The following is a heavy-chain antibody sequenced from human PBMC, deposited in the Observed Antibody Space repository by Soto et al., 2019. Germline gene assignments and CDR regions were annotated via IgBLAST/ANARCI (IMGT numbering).Heavy chain of an antibody. D-gene: IGHD3-16*01. Sequence: EVQLLESGGGLVQPGGSLRLSCAASGFTFSSYARSWVRQAPGKGLEWVSAISGSGGSTYYADSVKGRFTISRDNSKNTLYLQMNSLRAEDTAVYYCAKVNDYIWGSYPYPYFDYWGQGTLVTVSS. CDR3: AKVNDYIWGSYPYPYFDY. J-gene: IGHJ4*02. V-gene: IGHV3-23*01. CDR2: ISGSGGST. CDR1: GFTFSSYA.